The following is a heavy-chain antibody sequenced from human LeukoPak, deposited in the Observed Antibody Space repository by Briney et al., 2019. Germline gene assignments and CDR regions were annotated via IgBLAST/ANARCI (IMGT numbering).Heavy chain of an antibody. V-gene: IGHV3-23*01. D-gene: IGHD4-17*01. J-gene: IGHJ4*02. Sequence: GGSLRLSCAASGFTFSSYAMNWVRQAPGKGLEWVSAISGSGGKANYADSVKGRFTMSRDNFKNTLYLQMSSLRAEDTAVYYCAKNLESYGDISTGHRGQGTLVTVSS. CDR3: AKNLESYGDISTGH. CDR1: GFTFSSYA. CDR2: ISGSGGKA.